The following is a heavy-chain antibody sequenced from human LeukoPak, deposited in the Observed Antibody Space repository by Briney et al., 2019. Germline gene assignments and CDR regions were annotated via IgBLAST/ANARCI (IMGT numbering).Heavy chain of an antibody. J-gene: IGHJ5*02. D-gene: IGHD1-26*01. CDR2: ISGSGGST. V-gene: IGHV3-23*01. CDR1: GLTFSSYA. Sequence: GGSLRLSCAASGLTFSSYAMSWVRQAPGKGLEWVSAISGSGGSTYYADSVKGRFTISRDNSKNTLYLQMNSLRAEDTAVYYCAKDGFIVERGYSWFDPWGQGTLVTVSS. CDR3: AKDGFIVERGYSWFDP.